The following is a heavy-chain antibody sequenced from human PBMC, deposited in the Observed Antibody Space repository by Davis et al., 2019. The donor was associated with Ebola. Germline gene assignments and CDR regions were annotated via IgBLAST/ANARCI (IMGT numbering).Heavy chain of an antibody. CDR1: GYSFTSYW. CDR2: IYPGDSDT. V-gene: IGHV5-51*01. J-gene: IGHJ4*02. Sequence: PGGSLRLSCKGSGYSFTSYWIGWVRQMPGKGLEWMGIIYPGDSDTRYSPSFQGQVTISADKSISTAYLQWSSLKASDTAMHYCARLRRQQWLVLDYWGQGTLVTVSS. D-gene: IGHD6-19*01. CDR3: ARLRRQQWLVLDY.